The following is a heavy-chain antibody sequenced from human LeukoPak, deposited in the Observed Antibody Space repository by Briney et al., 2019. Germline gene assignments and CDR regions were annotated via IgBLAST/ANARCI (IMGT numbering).Heavy chain of an antibody. J-gene: IGHJ4*02. CDR2: INHSGST. V-gene: IGHV4-34*01. D-gene: IGHD2-15*01. CDR1: GGSFSGYY. CDR3: ARRAFPRCYSL. Sequence: SETLSLTCAVYGGSFSGYYWSWIRQPPGKGLEWIGEINHSGSTNYNPSLKSRVTISVDTSKNQFSLTVRSVTAAETAVFYCARRAFPRCYSLWGQGTLVTVSS.